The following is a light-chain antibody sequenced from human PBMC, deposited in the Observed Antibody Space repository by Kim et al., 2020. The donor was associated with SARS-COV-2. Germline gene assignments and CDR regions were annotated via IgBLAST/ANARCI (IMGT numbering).Light chain of an antibody. CDR3: SSYTGNNVI. Sequence: QSVTISCTGTRSDVGRYNYVSWYQHHPGKAPKLMIYEVNKRPSGVPDRFSGSKSGYTASLTVSGLQADDEADYYCSSYTGNNVIFGGGTQLTVL. CDR1: RSDVGRYNY. V-gene: IGLV2-8*01. CDR2: EVN. J-gene: IGLJ2*01.